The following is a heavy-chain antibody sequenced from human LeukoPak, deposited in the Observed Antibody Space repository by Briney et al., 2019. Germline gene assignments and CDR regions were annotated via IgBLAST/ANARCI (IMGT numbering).Heavy chain of an antibody. V-gene: IGHV1-8*01. J-gene: IGHJ5*02. Sequence: ASVTVSFKASGYTFTSYDINWVRQATGQGLEWMGWMNPNSGNTGYAQKFQGRVTMTTDTSTSTAYMELRSLRSDDTAVYYCARDAEDIVVVPAAIGWFDPWGQGTLVTVSS. D-gene: IGHD2-2*01. CDR1: GYTFTSYD. CDR3: ARDAEDIVVVPAAIGWFDP. CDR2: MNPNSGNT.